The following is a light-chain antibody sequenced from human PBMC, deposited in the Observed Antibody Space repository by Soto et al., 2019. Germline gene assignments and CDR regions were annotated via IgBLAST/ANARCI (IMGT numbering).Light chain of an antibody. CDR1: QSVSSSY. Sequence: EIFLTRSPGTLSLARWERATLSWRASQSVSSSYLAWYQQKPGQAPRLLIYGASSRATGIPARFSGSGSGTDFTLTISSLEPEDFAVYYCHHRGNGITFGQGTRLEIK. J-gene: IGKJ5*01. CDR3: HHRGNGIT. V-gene: IGKV3D-20*02. CDR2: GAS.